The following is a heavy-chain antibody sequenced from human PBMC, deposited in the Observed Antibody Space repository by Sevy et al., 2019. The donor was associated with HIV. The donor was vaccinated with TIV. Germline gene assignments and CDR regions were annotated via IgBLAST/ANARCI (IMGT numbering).Heavy chain of an antibody. CDR2: VKSKTDGGTT. CDR1: GFTFHNAW. Sequence: GGSLRLSCAVSGFTFHNAWMNWVRQTPGKGLEWVGRVKSKTDGGTTDYAAPVKGRFTILRDNSNDKLYLQMDSLKTEDTAVYYCCTVMRLVVVPNFWFFDLWGRGTLVTVSS. CDR3: CTVMRLVVVPNFWFFDL. J-gene: IGHJ2*01. D-gene: IGHD6-6*01. V-gene: IGHV3-15*07.